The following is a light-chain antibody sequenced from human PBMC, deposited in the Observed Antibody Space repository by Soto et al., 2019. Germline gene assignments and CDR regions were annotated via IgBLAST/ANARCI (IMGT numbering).Light chain of an antibody. CDR2: GAS. J-gene: IGKJ5*01. CDR1: QSVSSSY. CDR3: QQYGSSPPIT. Sequence: EIVLTQSPGTLSLSPGERATLSCRASQSVSSSYLAWYQQKPGQAPRLLIYGASSRATGIPDRFSSSGSGTDFTLTISRLEPEDFAVYYCQQYGSSPPITFGQGHDWRL. V-gene: IGKV3-20*01.